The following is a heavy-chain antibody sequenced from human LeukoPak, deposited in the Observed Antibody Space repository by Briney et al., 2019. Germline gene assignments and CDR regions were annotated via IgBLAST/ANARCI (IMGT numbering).Heavy chain of an antibody. V-gene: IGHV4-59*01. Sequence: PSETLSLTCTVSGGSISSYYWSWIRQPPGKGLEWIGYIYYSGSTNYNPSLKSRVTISVDTSKNQFSLKLSSVTAADTAVYYCARENYYDSSGSFDCWGQGTLVTVSS. CDR1: GGSISSYY. J-gene: IGHJ4*02. CDR2: IYYSGST. D-gene: IGHD3-22*01. CDR3: ARENYYDSSGSFDC.